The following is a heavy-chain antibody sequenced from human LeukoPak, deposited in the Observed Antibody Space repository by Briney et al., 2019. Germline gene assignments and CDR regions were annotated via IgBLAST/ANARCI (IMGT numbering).Heavy chain of an antibody. D-gene: IGHD3-9*01. CDR1: VLTFSDYY. J-gene: IGHJ4*02. CDR2: ISSSSSYI. CDR3: ARDRGVLTGDFGYFDY. V-gene: IGHV3-11*06. Sequence: GGSLRLACAASVLTFSDYYMCWIRQAPVKGLEWVSSISSSSSYIYYADSVKGRFTISRDNAKSSLYLQMNSLRAEDTAVYYCARDRGVLTGDFGYFDYWGQGTLVTVSS.